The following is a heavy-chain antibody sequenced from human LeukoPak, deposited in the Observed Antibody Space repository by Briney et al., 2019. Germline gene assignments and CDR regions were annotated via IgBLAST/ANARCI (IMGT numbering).Heavy chain of an antibody. V-gene: IGHV3-23*01. D-gene: IGHD6-13*01. CDR2: ISGSGGST. CDR1: GFTFSSYA. J-gene: IGHJ4*02. Sequence: GGSLRLSCAASGFTFSSYAMRWDRHAQGEWLEWVAAISGSGGSTYYAGSVKGRFTISRDNSKHPLYRQMNCLRAEGPAVYYCAKAQEPYSSSGCFDYWGQGTLVTVSS. CDR3: AKAQEPYSSSGCFDY.